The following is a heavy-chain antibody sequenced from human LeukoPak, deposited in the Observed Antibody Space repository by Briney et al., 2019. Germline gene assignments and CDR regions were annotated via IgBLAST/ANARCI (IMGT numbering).Heavy chain of an antibody. Sequence: GGSLRLSCEASGFSLSTYWMYWVRQAPGKGLVSVSLINSDESRTNYADFVKGRFTISRDNAKNTLYLQMHSLRADDTAVYYCVRGLGSGSNYWGQGTMVTVSS. J-gene: IGHJ4*02. V-gene: IGHV3-74*01. D-gene: IGHD6-25*01. CDR1: GFSLSTYW. CDR3: VRGLGSGSNY. CDR2: INSDESRT.